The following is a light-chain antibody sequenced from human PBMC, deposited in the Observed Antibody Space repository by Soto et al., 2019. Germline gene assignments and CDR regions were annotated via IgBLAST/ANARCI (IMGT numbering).Light chain of an antibody. CDR1: QSVSSSY. J-gene: IGKJ1*01. CDR3: QQYVSSPRT. CDR2: GAS. V-gene: IGKV3-20*01. Sequence: EIVLTQSPATLSLSPGERATLSCRASQSVSSSYLAWYQQKPGQAPRLLIYGASSRATGIPDRFSGSGSGTDFTLTISRLEPEDFAVYYCQQYVSSPRTFGQGTKVEIK.